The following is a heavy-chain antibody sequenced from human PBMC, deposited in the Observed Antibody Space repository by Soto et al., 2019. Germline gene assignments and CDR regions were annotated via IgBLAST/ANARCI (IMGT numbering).Heavy chain of an antibody. D-gene: IGHD2-8*01. J-gene: IGHJ4*02. CDR3: AKEWSDARTREKCGLVDY. V-gene: IGHV3-23*01. CDR1: GFTFSSYA. CDR2: IRASGTST. Sequence: EVQLLESGGGLVQPGGSLRLSCAASGFTFSSYAMAWVRQAPGKGLEWVSTIRASGTSTYYADSVEGRFSISRDNSKNTXXLQMTSLRAEDTAVYYCAKEWSDARTREKCGLVDYWGQGALVTVSS.